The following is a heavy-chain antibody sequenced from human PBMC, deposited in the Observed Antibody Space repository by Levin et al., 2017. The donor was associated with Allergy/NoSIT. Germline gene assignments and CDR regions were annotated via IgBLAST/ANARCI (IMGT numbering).Heavy chain of an antibody. V-gene: IGHV1-8*01. J-gene: IGHJ6*02. CDR1: GYTFTSYD. D-gene: IGHD4-17*01. CDR3: ARGQVTTFDYYGMDV. CDR2: MNPNSGNT. Sequence: ASVKVSCKASGYTFTSYDINWVRQATGQGLEWMGWMNPNSGNTGYAQKFQGRVTMTRNTSISTAYMELSSLRSEDTAVYYCARGQVTTFDYYGMDVWGQGTTVTVSS.